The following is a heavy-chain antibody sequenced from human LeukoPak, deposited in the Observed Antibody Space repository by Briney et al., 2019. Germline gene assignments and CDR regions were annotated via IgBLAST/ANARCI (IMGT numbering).Heavy chain of an antibody. CDR1: GYTFTGYY. V-gene: IGHV1-8*02. CDR3: ARGGNYFDY. Sequence: ASVKVSCKASGYTFTGYYMHWVRQAPGQGLEWMGWMNPNSGNTGYAQKFQGRVTMTRNTSISTAYMELSSLRSEDTAVYYCARGGNYFDYWGQGTLVTVSS. CDR2: MNPNSGNT. J-gene: IGHJ4*02.